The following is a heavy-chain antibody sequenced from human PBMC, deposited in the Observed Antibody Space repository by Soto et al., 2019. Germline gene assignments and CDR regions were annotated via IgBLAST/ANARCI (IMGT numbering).Heavy chain of an antibody. CDR2: IYYSGST. Sequence: SETLSLTCTVSGGSISSYYWSWIRQPPGKGLEWIGYIYYSGSTNYNPSLKSRVTISVDTSKNQFSLKLSSVTAADTAVYYCARAGGSWFGELLKYYYYYGMDVWGQGTTVTVSS. J-gene: IGHJ6*02. V-gene: IGHV4-59*01. CDR1: GGSISSYY. CDR3: ARAGGSWFGELLKYYYYYGMDV. D-gene: IGHD3-10*01.